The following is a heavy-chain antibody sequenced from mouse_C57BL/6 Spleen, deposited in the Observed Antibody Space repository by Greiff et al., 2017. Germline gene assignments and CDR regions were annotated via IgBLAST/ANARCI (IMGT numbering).Heavy chain of an antibody. D-gene: IGHD1-1*01. CDR3: ARYYYGSSGAMDY. J-gene: IGHJ4*01. CDR2: IHPNSGST. CDR1: GYTFTSYW. V-gene: IGHV1-64*01. Sequence: QVQLQQPGAELVKPGASVKLSCKASGYTFTSYWMHWVKQRPGQGLEWIGMIHPNSGSTNYNEKFKSKATLTVDKSSSTAYMQLSSLTSEDSAVYYCARYYYGSSGAMDYWGQGTSVTVSS.